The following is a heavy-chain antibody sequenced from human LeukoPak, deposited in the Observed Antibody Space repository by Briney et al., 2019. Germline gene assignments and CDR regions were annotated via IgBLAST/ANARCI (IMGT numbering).Heavy chain of an antibody. CDR3: AREGVRTSLDY. J-gene: IGHJ4*02. CDR1: GYTFTGYY. V-gene: IGHV1-2*02. CDR2: INPKSGGA. D-gene: IGHD3-10*01. Sequence: ASVKVSCKASGYTFTGYYLHWVRQAPGQGLEWMGWINPKSGGANYAQKFQGRVTVTRDTSIITAYMELSRLTSDDTAVYYCAREGVRTSLDYWCQGTLVTVSS.